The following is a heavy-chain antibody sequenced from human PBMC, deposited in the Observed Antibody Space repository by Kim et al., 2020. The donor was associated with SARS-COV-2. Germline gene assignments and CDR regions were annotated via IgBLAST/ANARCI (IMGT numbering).Heavy chain of an antibody. CDR2: ISYDGSNK. J-gene: IGHJ4*01. CDR1: GFTFSSYA. CDR3: ARDATHSSGSYYLVFDY. Sequence: GGSLRLSCAASGFTFSSYAMHWVRQAPGKGLEWVAVISYDGSNKYYADSVKGRFTISRDNSKNTLYLQMNSLRAEDTAVYYCARDATHSSGSYYLVFDY. V-gene: IGHV3-30-3*01. D-gene: IGHD1-26*01.